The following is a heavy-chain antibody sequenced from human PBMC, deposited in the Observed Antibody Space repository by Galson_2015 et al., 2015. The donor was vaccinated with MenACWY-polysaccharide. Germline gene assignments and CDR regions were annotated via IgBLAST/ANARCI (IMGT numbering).Heavy chain of an antibody. CDR3: AKDQRWNLPDY. V-gene: IGHV3-74*01. D-gene: IGHD1-7*01. CDR2: INTDGSVT. CDR1: GFIFSNYW. J-gene: IGHJ4*02. Sequence: SLRLSCAASGFIFSNYWMHWVRQAPGKGLVWASRINTDGSVTSYADSVKGRFTISRDNAKNRLLLQMNSLSVDDTAVYYCAKDQRWNLPDYWGQGILVTVSS.